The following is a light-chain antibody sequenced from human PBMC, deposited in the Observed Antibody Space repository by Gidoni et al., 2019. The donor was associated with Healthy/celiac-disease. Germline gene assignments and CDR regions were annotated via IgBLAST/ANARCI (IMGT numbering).Light chain of an antibody. CDR2: AAS. CDR1: QSISSY. J-gene: IGKJ4*01. V-gene: IGKV1-39*01. CDR3: QQSYST. Sequence: IQMTQSPSSLSASVGDRVTITCRASQSISSYLNWYQQKPGKAPKLLIYAASSLQSWVPSRFSGSGSGTDFTLTISSLQPEDFATYYCQQSYSTFGGGTKVEIK.